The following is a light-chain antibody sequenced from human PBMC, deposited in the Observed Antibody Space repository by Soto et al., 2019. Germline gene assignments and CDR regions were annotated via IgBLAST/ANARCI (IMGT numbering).Light chain of an antibody. CDR2: DVS. Sequence: QSALTQPASVSGSPGQSITISCTGTSSDVGSYNYVSWYQQHPGKAPKLIIYDVSNRPSGLSSRFSGSKSGNTASLTISGLQAEDEADYYCSSYSSSSTLVLFGGGTKVTGL. CDR3: SSYSSSSTLVL. V-gene: IGLV2-14*03. J-gene: IGLJ2*01. CDR1: SSDVGSYNY.